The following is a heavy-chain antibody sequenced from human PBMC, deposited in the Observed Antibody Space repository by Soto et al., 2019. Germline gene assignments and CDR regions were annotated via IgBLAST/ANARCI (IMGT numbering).Heavy chain of an antibody. CDR3: VSQRTTVPTQAYFDY. D-gene: IGHD4-17*01. CDR1: GGSVTNSSYY. J-gene: IGHJ4*02. V-gene: IGHV4-39*01. CDR2: VYYRGRS. Sequence: LSLTFTVSGGSVTNSSYYWGWIRQSPGKGLEWIGSVYYRGRSYSKSSVKSRVTISVDTSKSRFSLSLNSVTASDTAVYFCVSQRTTVPTQAYFDYWGPGALVTVSS.